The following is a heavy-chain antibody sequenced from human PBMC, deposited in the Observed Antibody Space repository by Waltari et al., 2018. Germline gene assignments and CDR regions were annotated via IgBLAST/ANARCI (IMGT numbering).Heavy chain of an antibody. V-gene: IGHV1-24*01. J-gene: IGHJ5*02. CDR3: ATGSWSTPGWFDT. Sequence: VQSGAEVKKPGASVKVSCKVSGNTLIELSMHWVRQAPGEGLEWMGGFDPEDGETVYAQKFQGRVTMTEDTSTDTAYMELSSLRSDDTAVYYCATGSWSTPGWFDTWGQGTLVTVSS. D-gene: IGHD3-10*01. CDR2: FDPEDGET. CDR1: GNTLIELS.